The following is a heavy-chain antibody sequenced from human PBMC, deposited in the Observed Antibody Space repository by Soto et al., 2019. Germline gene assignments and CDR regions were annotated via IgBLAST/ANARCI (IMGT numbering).Heavy chain of an antibody. V-gene: IGHV4-34*01. CDR2: ITHSGST. CDR1: GGSFSAYS. J-gene: IGHJ5*02. CDR3: ASSGRQKLGGRNWFDL. D-gene: IGHD6-13*01. Sequence: SATLSLTCAVYGGSFSAYSWSWIRQPPGKGLEWIGEITHSGSTYYNPSLKSRVTISVDTSKNQFSLKLSSVTAADTAVYYCASSGRQKLGGRNWFDLWGQGTLVTVSS.